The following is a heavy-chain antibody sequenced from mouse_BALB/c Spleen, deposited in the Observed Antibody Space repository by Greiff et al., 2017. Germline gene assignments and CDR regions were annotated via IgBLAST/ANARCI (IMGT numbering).Heavy chain of an antibody. D-gene: IGHD1-1*01. V-gene: IGHV1-54*01. CDR3: ARESHYYYGSSYWYFDV. Sequence: QVQLQQSGAELVRPGTSVKVSCKASGYAFTNYLIEWVKQRPGQGLEWIGVINPGSGGTNYNQKFKGKATLTVDKSSSTAYMELRSLTSEDSAVYYCARESHYYYGSSYWYFDVWGAGTTVTVSS. CDR2: INPGSGGT. CDR1: GYAFTNYL. J-gene: IGHJ1*01.